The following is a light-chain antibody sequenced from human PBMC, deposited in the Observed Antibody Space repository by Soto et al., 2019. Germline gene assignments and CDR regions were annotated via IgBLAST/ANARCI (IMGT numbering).Light chain of an antibody. CDR3: QQYYSTPTWT. V-gene: IGKV1-5*01. CDR2: DAS. CDR1: QSISSW. J-gene: IGKJ1*01. Sequence: DIQMTQSPSTLSASVGDRVTITCRASQSISSWLAWYQQKPGKAPKLLIYDASSLESGVPSRFSGSGSGTDFTLTISSLQAEDVAVYYCQQYYSTPTWTFGQGTKVDIK.